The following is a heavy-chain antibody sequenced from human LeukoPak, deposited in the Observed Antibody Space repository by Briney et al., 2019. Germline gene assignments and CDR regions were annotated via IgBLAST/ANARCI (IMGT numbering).Heavy chain of an antibody. CDR2: TSTSGGRE. CDR1: GFTFSSYA. Sequence: GESLRLSCAASGFTFSSYAMSWVRRAPGKGLEWVSGTSTSGGRESNADSLKGRFTIYSDNPGNTLYMEMHSVRAEDTSFYYCAITHPYYDGRGYSVQWGQVTLVTVSS. V-gene: IGHV3-23*05. J-gene: IGHJ1*01. CDR3: AITHPYYDGRGYSVQ. D-gene: IGHD3-22*01.